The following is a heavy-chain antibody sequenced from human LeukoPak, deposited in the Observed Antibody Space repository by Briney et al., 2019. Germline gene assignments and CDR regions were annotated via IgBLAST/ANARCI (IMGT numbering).Heavy chain of an antibody. CDR2: IIPIFGTA. D-gene: IGHD2-21*02. CDR1: GGTFGSYA. CDR3: ATRSPYCGGDCYYYYYGMDV. J-gene: IGHJ6*02. Sequence: GASVKVSCKASGGTFGSYAISWVRQAPGQGLEWMGGIIPIFGTANYAQKFQGRVTITADESTSTAYMELSSLRSEDTAVYYCATRSPYCGGDCYYYYYGMDVWGQGTTVTVSS. V-gene: IGHV1-69*13.